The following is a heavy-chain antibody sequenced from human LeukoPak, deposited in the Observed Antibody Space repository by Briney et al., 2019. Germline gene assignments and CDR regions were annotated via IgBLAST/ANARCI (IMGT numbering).Heavy chain of an antibody. CDR1: GGSFSGYY. CDR3: ANHAGEYYYDSSGYYAFDI. D-gene: IGHD3-22*01. Sequence: SETLSLTCAVYGGSFSGYYWSWIRQPPGKGLEWIGEINHSGSTNYNPSLKSRVTISVDKSKNQFSLKLSSVTAADTAVYYCANHAGEYYYDSSGYYAFDIWGQGTMVTVSS. V-gene: IGHV4-34*01. CDR2: INHSGST. J-gene: IGHJ3*02.